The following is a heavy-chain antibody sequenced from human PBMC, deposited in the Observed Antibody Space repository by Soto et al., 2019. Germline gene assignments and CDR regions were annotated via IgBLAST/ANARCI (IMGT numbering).Heavy chain of an antibody. V-gene: IGHV4-39*01. D-gene: IGHD2-2*01. J-gene: IGHJ4*02. CDR2: IYYSGST. CDR1: GGSISHYY. Sequence: SETLSLTCTVSGGSISHYYWGWIRQPPGKGLEWIGSIYYSGSTYYNPSLKSRVTISVDTSKNQFSLKLSSVTAADTAVYYCARRYCSSTSCYPEAYDYWGQGTLVTVSS. CDR3: ARRYCSSTSCYPEAYDY.